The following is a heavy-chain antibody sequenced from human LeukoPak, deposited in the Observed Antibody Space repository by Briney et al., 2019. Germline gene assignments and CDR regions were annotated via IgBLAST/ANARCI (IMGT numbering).Heavy chain of an antibody. CDR2: IYPGDSDT. V-gene: IGHV5-51*01. J-gene: IGHJ4*02. D-gene: IGHD1-26*01. CDR3: ARLVGDTRDY. Sequence: GDSLKISCKASGYIFTNSWIGWVRQMPGRGLEWMGVIYPGDSDTRVSPSFQGQVTISADKSISTAYLQWSSLKASDTAMYYCARLVGDTRDYWGQGTLVTVSA. CDR1: GYIFTNSW.